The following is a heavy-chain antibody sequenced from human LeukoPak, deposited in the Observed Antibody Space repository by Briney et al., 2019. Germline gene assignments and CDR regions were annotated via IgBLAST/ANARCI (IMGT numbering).Heavy chain of an antibody. V-gene: IGHV3-21*01. CDR3: ARHRRIQLWLRAFDI. J-gene: IGHJ3*02. CDR2: ISSSSSYI. Sequence: PGGSLRLSCAASGFTFSSYSMNGVRQAPGKGLEWVSSISSSSSYIYYADSVKGRFTISRDNAKNSLYLQMNSLRAEDTAVYYCARHRRIQLWLRAFDIWGQGTMVTVSS. CDR1: GFTFSSYS. D-gene: IGHD5-18*01.